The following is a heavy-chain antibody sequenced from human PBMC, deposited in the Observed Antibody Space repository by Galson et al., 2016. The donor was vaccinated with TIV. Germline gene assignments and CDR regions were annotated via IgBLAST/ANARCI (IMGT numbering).Heavy chain of an antibody. CDR3: ARWNDHGDRSYDY. Sequence: SLRLSCAASGFTFSRHWMSWVRQAPGKGLEWVANIKQDGDYKYYVDSVKGRFTISRDNAENSLYLQMNSLGAEDTAVYYCARWNDHGDRSYDYWGQGTLVTVSS. J-gene: IGHJ4*02. CDR1: GFTFSRHW. D-gene: IGHD4-17*01. V-gene: IGHV3-7*01. CDR2: IKQDGDYK.